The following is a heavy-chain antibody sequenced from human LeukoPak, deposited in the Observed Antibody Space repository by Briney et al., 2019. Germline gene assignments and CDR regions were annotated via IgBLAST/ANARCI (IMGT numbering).Heavy chain of an antibody. CDR2: ISDSGGRT. V-gene: IGHV3-23*01. CDR3: AKGRTAALNWFDP. D-gene: IGHD2-15*01. Sequence: PGGSLRLSCAASGFTFSFYAMSWVRQAPGKGLEWASVISDSGGRTYYADSVKGRFTISRDNSKNTLYLQMNSLRADDTAVYYCAKGRTAALNWFDPWGQGTLVTVSS. CDR1: GFTFSFYA. J-gene: IGHJ5*02.